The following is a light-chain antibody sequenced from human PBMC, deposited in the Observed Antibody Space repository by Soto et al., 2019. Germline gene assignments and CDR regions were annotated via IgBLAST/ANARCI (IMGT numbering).Light chain of an antibody. Sequence: DIQMTQSPSSLSASVGDRVTITCRASQDIRNDLGWYKQKPGKAPKRLIYAASSLQSGVPSGFSGSGSGTQFTLTISSLQPEDFATYYCLQHNSYPRTFGQGTKVDNK. V-gene: IGKV1-17*01. CDR1: QDIRND. J-gene: IGKJ1*01. CDR2: AAS. CDR3: LQHNSYPRT.